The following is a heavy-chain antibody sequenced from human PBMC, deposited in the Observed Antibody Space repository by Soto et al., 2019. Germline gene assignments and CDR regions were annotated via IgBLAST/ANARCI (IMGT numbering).Heavy chain of an antibody. J-gene: IGHJ4*02. CDR3: AKGGRQWLVTSDFNY. CDR2: VSHDGRNT. CDR1: GFTFSDYA. V-gene: IGHV3-30*18. Sequence: VQLVESGGGVVQPGRSLRLSCAASGFTFSDYAMHWVCQAPGKGLEWVAVVSHDGRNTHYADSVKGRFTISRDSSKNTVSMEMTSLRAEDTAVYYCAKGGRQWLVTSDFNYWGQGALVTVSS. D-gene: IGHD6-19*01.